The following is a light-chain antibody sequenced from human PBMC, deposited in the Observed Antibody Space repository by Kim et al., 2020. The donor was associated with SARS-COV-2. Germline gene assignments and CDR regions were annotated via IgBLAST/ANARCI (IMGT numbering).Light chain of an antibody. CDR1: QSVRSSY. CDR2: NAS. CDR3: QQYGDSPRT. V-gene: IGKV3-20*01. J-gene: IGKJ1*01. Sequence: SPGERPTLSCRASQSVRSSYLAWYQQKPGQAPRLLIYNASNRATGIPDRFSGSGSGTDFTLTISRVQPEDFAVYYCQQYGDSPRTFGQGTKVDIK.